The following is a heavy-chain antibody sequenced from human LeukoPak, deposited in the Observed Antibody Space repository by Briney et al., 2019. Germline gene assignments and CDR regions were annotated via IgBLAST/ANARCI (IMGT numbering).Heavy chain of an antibody. CDR2: IYYSGST. J-gene: IGHJ6*02. D-gene: IGHD1-7*01. V-gene: IGHV4-59*01. CDR3: ARDNWNYGSSMDV. Sequence: SETLSLTCTVSGGSISSYYWSWIRQPPGKGLEWIGYIYYSGSTNYHPSLKSRVTISVGTSKNQFSLKLSSVTAADTAVYYCARDNWNYGSSMDVWGQGTTVTVSS. CDR1: GGSISSYY.